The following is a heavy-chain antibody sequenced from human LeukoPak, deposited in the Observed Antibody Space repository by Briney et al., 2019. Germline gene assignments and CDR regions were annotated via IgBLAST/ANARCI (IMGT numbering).Heavy chain of an antibody. V-gene: IGHV4-4*07. Sequence: SETLSLTCTVSGVSMNRFYWAWLRQPAGRGLEWIGRIHSGGTTNYNPSLESRLTISLDTSKNQFSLNLNSVTAADTAVYYCARDSPDGYTSGHYYYYLDVWGKGTTVTVSS. CDR2: IHSGGTT. J-gene: IGHJ6*03. CDR1: GVSMNRFY. D-gene: IGHD5-18*01. CDR3: ARDSPDGYTSGHYYYYLDV.